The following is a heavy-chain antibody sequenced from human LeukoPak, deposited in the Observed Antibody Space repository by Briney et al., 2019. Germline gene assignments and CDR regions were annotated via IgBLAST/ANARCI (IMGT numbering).Heavy chain of an antibody. CDR2: ISGSGGNT. CDR3: AKEAQGCSITSCYFDS. J-gene: IGHJ4*02. V-gene: IGHV3-23*01. CDR1: GFTFSNYA. D-gene: IGHD2-2*01. Sequence: GGSLRLSCAASGFTFSNYAMSRVRQAPGKGLEWVSAISGSGGNTYYADSVKGRFTISRDNSKNTLFLQMNSLRAEDTAVYYCAKEAQGCSITSCYFDSWGQGTLVTVSS.